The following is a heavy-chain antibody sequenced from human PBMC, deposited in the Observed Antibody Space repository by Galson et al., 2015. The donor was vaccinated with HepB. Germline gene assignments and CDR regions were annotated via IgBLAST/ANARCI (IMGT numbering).Heavy chain of an antibody. CDR1: GFTFSSYA. D-gene: IGHD2-15*01. Sequence: SLRLSCAASGFTFSSYAMSWVRQAPGKGLEWVSAISGSGGSTYYADSVKGRFTISRDNSKNTLYLQMNSLRAEDTAVYYCAKDLFRWPAFDCWGQGTLVTVSS. CDR2: ISGSGGST. CDR3: AKDLFRWPAFDC. V-gene: IGHV3-23*01. J-gene: IGHJ4*02.